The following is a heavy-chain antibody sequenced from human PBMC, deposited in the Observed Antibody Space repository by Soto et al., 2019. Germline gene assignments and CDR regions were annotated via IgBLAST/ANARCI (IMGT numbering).Heavy chain of an antibody. D-gene: IGHD5-18*01. J-gene: IGHJ6*01. CDR3: ARDRDTAMVSHYYYGMDV. CDR2: IYYSGST. V-gene: IGHV4-61*01. CDR1: GGSVSSGSYY. Sequence: XGTLSLTCTVSGGSVSSGSYYWSWIRQPPGKGLEWIGYIYYSGSTNYNPSLKSRVTISVDTSKNQFSLKLSSVTAADTAVYYCARDRDTAMVSHYYYGMDVWGQGTTVTVSS.